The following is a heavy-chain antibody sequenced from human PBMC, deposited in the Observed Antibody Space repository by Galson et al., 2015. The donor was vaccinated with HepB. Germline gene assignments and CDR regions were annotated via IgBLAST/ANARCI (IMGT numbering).Heavy chain of an antibody. CDR1: GFTFSSYS. D-gene: IGHD2-8*02. V-gene: IGHV3-21*01. CDR3: ARGGVGGFDYYYYYMDV. CDR2: ISSSSSYI. Sequence: SLRLSCAASGFTFSSYSMNWVRQAPGKGLEWVSSISSSSSYIYYADSVKGRFTISRDNAKNSLYLQMNSLRVEDTAVYYCARGGVGGFDYYYYYMDVWGKGTTVTVSS. J-gene: IGHJ6*03.